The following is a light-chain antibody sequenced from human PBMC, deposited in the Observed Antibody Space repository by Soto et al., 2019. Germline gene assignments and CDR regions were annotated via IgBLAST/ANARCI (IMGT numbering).Light chain of an antibody. CDR1: QSLLYSDGYNY. V-gene: IGKV2-28*01. CDR2: LGS. J-gene: IGKJ4*01. CDR3: MQSRQALT. Sequence: DVVMTQSPLSLPVTPGEPASIACRSGQSLLYSDGYNYLDWYLQKPGQSPQLLIYLGSNRASGVPDRFSGSGSGTDFTLKISRVAAEDVGIYYCMQSRQALTFGGGTKVDIK.